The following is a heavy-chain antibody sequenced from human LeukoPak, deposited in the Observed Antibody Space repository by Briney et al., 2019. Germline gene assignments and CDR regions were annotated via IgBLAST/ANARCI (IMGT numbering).Heavy chain of an antibody. CDR1: GFTFSSYW. J-gene: IGHJ4*02. D-gene: IGHD1-26*01. CDR2: INSDGYST. Sequence: PVGSLGLSCAASGFTFSSYWMHWVRQAPGKGLLWVSRINSDGYSTSYADSVKGRFTISRDNAKNTLYLQMNSLTAEDTAVYYCASPYSGSYYGFDYWGQGTLVTVSS. V-gene: IGHV3-74*01. CDR3: ASPYSGSYYGFDY.